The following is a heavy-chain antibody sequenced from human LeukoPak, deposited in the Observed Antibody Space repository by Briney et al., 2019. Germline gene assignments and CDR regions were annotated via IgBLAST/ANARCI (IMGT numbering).Heavy chain of an antibody. CDR3: ARVRPTRTLFDY. V-gene: IGHV3-48*03. J-gene: IGHJ4*02. D-gene: IGHD1-14*01. CDR2: ISTSGTTI. CDR1: GFTFRSYE. Sequence: GGSLRLSCAAFGFTFRSYEMNWVRQAPGKGLEWVSYISTSGTTIYYADSVKGRFTISGDNAKNSLYLQMNSLRGEDTAVYYCARVRPTRTLFDYWGQGTLVTVSS.